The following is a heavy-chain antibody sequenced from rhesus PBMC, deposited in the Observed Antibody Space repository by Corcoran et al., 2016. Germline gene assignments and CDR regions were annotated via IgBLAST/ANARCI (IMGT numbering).Heavy chain of an antibody. Sequence: EVQLVESGGGLVQPGGSLRLSCTGSGFTFSSYYMYWIRQAPGKGLQWVLTFNTGGGSTWYTDSVKGRFTISKENAKNTLYLQMNSLRAEDTAVYYCAKGAMWGYYFDYWGQGVLVTVSS. V-gene: IGHV3-22*01. CDR3: AKGAMWGYYFDY. D-gene: IGHD2-2*01. CDR1: GFTFSSYY. J-gene: IGHJ4*01. CDR2: FNTGGGST.